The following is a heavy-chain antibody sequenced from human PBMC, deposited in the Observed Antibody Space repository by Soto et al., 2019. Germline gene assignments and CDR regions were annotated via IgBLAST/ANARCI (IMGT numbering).Heavy chain of an antibody. CDR3: ASAKIGDYFQVY. CDR1: GFTFSGYW. D-gene: IGHD4-17*01. CDR2: INSDGSTT. J-gene: IGHJ4*02. Sequence: PGGSLILSCAVSGFTFSGYWMHWVRQAPGKGLVWVSRINSDGSTTSYADSVKGRLTISRDNAKNTLYLQMDSLRAEDTAVYFCASAKIGDYFQVYWGQGTLVTVSS. V-gene: IGHV3-74*01.